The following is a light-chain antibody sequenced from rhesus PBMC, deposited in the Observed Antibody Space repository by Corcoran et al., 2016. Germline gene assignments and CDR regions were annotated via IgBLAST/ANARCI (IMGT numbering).Light chain of an antibody. Sequence: DIQMTQSPSSLSASVGDTVTITCRASQSISSWLAWYQQKPGKAPNLLTYKASTLQSGVPSRFSGSGSGTDFTLIISGLRSEDFATYCCQQYSSSPWTFGQGTKVEIK. CDR2: KAS. J-gene: IGKJ1*01. V-gene: IGKV1-22*01. CDR1: QSISSW. CDR3: QQYSSSPWT.